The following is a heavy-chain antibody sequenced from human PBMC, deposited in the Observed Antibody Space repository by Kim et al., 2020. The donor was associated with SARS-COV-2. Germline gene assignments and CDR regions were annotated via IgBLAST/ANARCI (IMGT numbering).Heavy chain of an antibody. CDR1: GGSFSGYY. CDR2: INHSGST. Sequence: SETLSLTCAVYGGSFSGYYWSWIRQPPGKGLEWIGEINHSGSTNYNPSLKSRVTISVDTSKNQFSLKLSSVTAADTAVYYCARGYWGSGSYYYYYYGMDVWGQGTPVTVSS. CDR3: ARGYWGSGSYYYYYYGMDV. D-gene: IGHD3-10*01. J-gene: IGHJ6*02. V-gene: IGHV4-34*01.